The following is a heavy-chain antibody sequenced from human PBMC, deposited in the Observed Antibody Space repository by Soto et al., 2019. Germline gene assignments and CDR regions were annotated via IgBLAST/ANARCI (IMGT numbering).Heavy chain of an antibody. CDR3: AGDGELRYYDYGMDV. D-gene: IGHD1-7*01. V-gene: IGHV3-33*01. CDR1: GFTFSSYG. J-gene: IGHJ6*02. CDR2: IWYDGSNK. Sequence: QVQLVESGGGVVQPGRSLRLSCAASGFTFSSYGMHWVRQAPGKGLEWVAVIWYDGSNKYYADSVKGRFTISRDNSKNTLHLQVNSLRAEDTAVYYCAGDGELRYYDYGMDVWGQGTTVTVSS.